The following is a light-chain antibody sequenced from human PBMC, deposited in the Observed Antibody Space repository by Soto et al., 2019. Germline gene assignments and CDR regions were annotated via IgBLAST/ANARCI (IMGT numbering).Light chain of an antibody. V-gene: IGKV3-20*01. CDR3: QQYGSSGT. CDR1: QSVSSSY. CDR2: GAS. Sequence: EIVLTQSPATLSLSPGERATLSCRASQSVSSSYLAWYQQKPGQAPRLLIYGASSRATGIPDRFSGSGSGTEFTLTISSLQSEDFAVYYCQQYGSSGTFGQGTKVDI. J-gene: IGKJ1*01.